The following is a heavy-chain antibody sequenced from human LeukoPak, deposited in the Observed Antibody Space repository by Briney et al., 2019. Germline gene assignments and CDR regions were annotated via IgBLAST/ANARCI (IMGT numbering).Heavy chain of an antibody. D-gene: IGHD3-16*02. CDR2: ISSSSSYI. CDR3: ASSYLWPPNFDY. J-gene: IGHJ4*02. V-gene: IGHV3-21*01. CDR1: GFTFSSYS. Sequence: GGSLRLSCAASGFTFSSYSMNWVRQAPGKGLEWVSSISSSSSYIYYADSVKGRFTISRDNAKNSLYLQMNSLRAEDTAVYYWASSYLWPPNFDYGGRGTRVPAPS.